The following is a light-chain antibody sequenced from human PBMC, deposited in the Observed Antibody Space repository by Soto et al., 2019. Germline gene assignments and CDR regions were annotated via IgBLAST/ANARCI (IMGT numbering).Light chain of an antibody. CDR2: DAS. J-gene: IGKJ4*01. Sequence: EIVLTQSPGTLSLSPGDRAILSCRASQSISINLAWYQQKPGQAPRLLIYDASNRATGIPARFSGSGSGTDFTLTISSLEPEDFAVYYCQHRSNWLAFGGGTKVDI. CDR1: QSISIN. CDR3: QHRSNWLA. V-gene: IGKV3-11*01.